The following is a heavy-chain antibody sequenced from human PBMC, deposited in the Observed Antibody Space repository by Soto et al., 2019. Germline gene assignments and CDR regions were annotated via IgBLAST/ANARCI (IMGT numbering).Heavy chain of an antibody. CDR3: ARGDYYDSSGFDY. CDR2: IYYTGST. D-gene: IGHD3-22*01. V-gene: IGHV4-59*01. Sequence: WTWIRQPPGEGLEWIGHIYYTGSTSYNPPLKSRVTISLDTPKNQFSLRLSSVTAADTAVYYCARGDYYDSSGFDYWGQGNLVTVFS. J-gene: IGHJ4*02.